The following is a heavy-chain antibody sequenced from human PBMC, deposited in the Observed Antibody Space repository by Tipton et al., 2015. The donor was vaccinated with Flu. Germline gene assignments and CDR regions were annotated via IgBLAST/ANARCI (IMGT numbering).Heavy chain of an antibody. CDR1: GGSIISSPYY. J-gene: IGHJ4*02. CDR2: IYFSGDT. D-gene: IGHD2-15*01. CDR3: ARLTGWACTGGSCYADS. V-gene: IGHV4-39*07. Sequence: PGLVKPSETLSLTCTVSGGSIISSPYYWGWIRQPPGKGLEWIGTIYFSGDTYYSPSLKSRVTISLDTPKNQFSLSLTSVTAADTAVYYCARLTGWACTGGSCYADSWGQGTLVTASS.